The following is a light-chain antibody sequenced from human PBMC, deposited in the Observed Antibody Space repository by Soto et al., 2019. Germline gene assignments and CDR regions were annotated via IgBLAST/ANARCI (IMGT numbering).Light chain of an antibody. Sequence: DIQMTQSPSSLSGSVGDSVTITCQASHDISNNLNWYQQKPGKAPKLLIYDASSLESGVPSRFSGSGSGTEFTLTISSLQPDDFATYYCQQYNSYSSTFGHGTKVDIK. J-gene: IGKJ1*01. CDR1: HDISNN. V-gene: IGKV1-5*01. CDR2: DAS. CDR3: QQYNSYSST.